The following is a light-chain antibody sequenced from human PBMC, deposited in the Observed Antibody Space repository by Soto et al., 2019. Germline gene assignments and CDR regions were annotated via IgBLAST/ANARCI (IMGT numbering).Light chain of an antibody. CDR1: QSVSSY. J-gene: IGKJ2*01. CDR3: QQYGGSPRT. Sequence: EIVLTQSPGTLFLSPGERATLSCRASQSVSSYLAWYQQKPGQAPRLLIYGASSRPTGIPDRFSGSGSGTDFSLSISRLEPEDFAVYYCQQYGGSPRTFGQGTKVEIK. V-gene: IGKV3-20*01. CDR2: GAS.